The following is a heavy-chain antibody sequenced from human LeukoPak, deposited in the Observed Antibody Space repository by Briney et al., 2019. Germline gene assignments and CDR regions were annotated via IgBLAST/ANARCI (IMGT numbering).Heavy chain of an antibody. CDR1: GYTFTSYG. J-gene: IGHJ5*02. CDR3: ARVEPQDILVSWFDP. D-gene: IGHD3-9*01. CDR2: ISAYNGNT. Sequence: ASVKVSCKASGYTFTSYGISWVRQAPGQGLKWMGWISAYNGNTNYAQKLQGRVTMTTDTSTSTAYMELRSLRSDDTAVYYCARVEPQDILVSWFDPWGQGTLVTVSS. V-gene: IGHV1-18*01.